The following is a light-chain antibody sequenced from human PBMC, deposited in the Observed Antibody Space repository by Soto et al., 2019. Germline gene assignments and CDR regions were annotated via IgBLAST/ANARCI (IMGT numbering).Light chain of an antibody. J-gene: IGKJ5*01. CDR1: QSVNNN. Sequence: EIVMTQSPVTLSVSPRQRATLSCSASQSVNNNLAWYQQKPGQAPRLLIYGASSRATGIPARFSGSGSGTEFTLTISSLQSEDFALYYCQQYDNWPPSITFGQGTRLEIK. CDR2: GAS. V-gene: IGKV3-15*01. CDR3: QQYDNWPPSIT.